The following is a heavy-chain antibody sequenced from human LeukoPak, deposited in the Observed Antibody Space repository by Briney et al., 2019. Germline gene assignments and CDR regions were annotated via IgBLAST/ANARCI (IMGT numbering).Heavy chain of an antibody. D-gene: IGHD6-19*01. CDR3: ARILIVRQWPAHDY. J-gene: IGHJ4*02. CDR1: GGSISSYY. V-gene: IGHV4-59*01. CDR2: IYYTGST. Sequence: SETLSLTCTVSGGSISSYYWSWIRQPPGKGLEWIGYIYYTGSTSYNPSLKSRVTISVDTSKNQFSLKLSSVTAADTAVYYCARILIVRQWPAHDYWGQGTLVTVSS.